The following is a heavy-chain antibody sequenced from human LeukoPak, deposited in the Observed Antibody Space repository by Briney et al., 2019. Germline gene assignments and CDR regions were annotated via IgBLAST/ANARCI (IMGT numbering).Heavy chain of an antibody. CDR1: GFTFSSYA. Sequence: PGGSLRLSCAASGFTFSSYAMRWVRQDPGKGREGVLSITSSGAATYYTDSVKGGSTSSRDKSDNTLYLQMNSLRAEDTAVYYCAKDRPNYYGSNGHYYKLNGDCWGQGTLVTVSS. D-gene: IGHD3-22*01. V-gene: IGHV3-23*01. J-gene: IGHJ4*02. CDR3: AKDRPNYYGSNGHYYKLNGDC. CDR2: ITSSGAAT.